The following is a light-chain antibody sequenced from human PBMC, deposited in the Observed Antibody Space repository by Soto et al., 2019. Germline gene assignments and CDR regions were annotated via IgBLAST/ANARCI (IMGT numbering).Light chain of an antibody. CDR2: YAF. CDR3: QQYESWYPIT. CDR1: QNINNK. V-gene: IGKV3-15*01. J-gene: IGKJ5*01. Sequence: EIVLTQSPATLSVSPGETATLSCRASQNINNKLVWYQQSPCHAPRLLISYAFARAPGIPARFSGSGSGAEFTLTISSLQSEDFAVYYCQQYESWYPITFGQGTRLEI.